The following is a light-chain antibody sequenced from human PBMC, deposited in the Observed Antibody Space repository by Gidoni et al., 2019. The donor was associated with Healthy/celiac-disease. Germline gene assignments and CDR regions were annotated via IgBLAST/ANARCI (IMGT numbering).Light chain of an antibody. CDR3: QQRSNLPQT. V-gene: IGKV3-11*01. J-gene: IGKJ1*01. Sequence: EIVLTQSPATLSLSPGERATLSCRASQSVSSYVAWYQQKPGQAPRLLIYDASNRATGIQARFSGSCSGTDFTLTISILEPEDFAGYYCQQRSNLPQTFGQGTKVEIK. CDR2: DAS. CDR1: QSVSSY.